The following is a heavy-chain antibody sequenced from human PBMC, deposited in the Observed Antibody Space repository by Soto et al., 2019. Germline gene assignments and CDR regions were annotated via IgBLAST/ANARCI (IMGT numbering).Heavy chain of an antibody. Sequence: PGGSLKLSCAASGFPFCSYSMNWVRQAPGKGLEWVALITHDGNIKYYSDSVRGRFTISRDDSRTTLFLQMNSLGPEDTAIYFCAKTIVPAAVRPIDYWGLGTLVTVSS. V-gene: IGHV3-30*18. CDR3: AKTIVPAAVRPIDY. J-gene: IGHJ4*02. D-gene: IGHD2-2*01. CDR1: GFPFCSYS. CDR2: ITHDGNIK.